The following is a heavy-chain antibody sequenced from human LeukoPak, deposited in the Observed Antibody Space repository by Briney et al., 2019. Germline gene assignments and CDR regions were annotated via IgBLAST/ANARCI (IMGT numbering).Heavy chain of an antibody. D-gene: IGHD6-13*01. V-gene: IGHV3-23*01. CDR1: GFTFSSYA. J-gene: IGHJ4*02. CDR2: ISAGADT. Sequence: GGSLRLSCAASGFTFSSYAMTWVRQAPGKGLEWVSGISAGADTYYADSVTGRFTVSRDNSKNILYLQMNSLRAEDTAVYYCAKEPRYSSSWYGDYWGQGTLVTVSS. CDR3: AKEPRYSSSWYGDY.